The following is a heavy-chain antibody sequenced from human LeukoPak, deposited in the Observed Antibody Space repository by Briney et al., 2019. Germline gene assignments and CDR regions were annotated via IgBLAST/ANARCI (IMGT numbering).Heavy chain of an antibody. Sequence: GGSLRLSCAASGFTFSSYAMSWVRQAPGKGLECVSAISGSGGSTFYAASVKGRFTISRDNSKNTLYVQVNSLRAEDTAVYYCAKLTYDFWSGPFDYWGQGTLVTVSS. J-gene: IGHJ4*02. CDR2: ISGSGGST. V-gene: IGHV3-23*01. CDR1: GFTFSSYA. CDR3: AKLTYDFWSGPFDY. D-gene: IGHD3-3*01.